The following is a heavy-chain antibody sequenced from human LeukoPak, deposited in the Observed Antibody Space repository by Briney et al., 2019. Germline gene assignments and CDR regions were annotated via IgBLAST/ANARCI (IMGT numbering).Heavy chain of an antibody. CDR3: AKGTRGAAGPDRGIH. V-gene: IGHV3-23*01. J-gene: IGHJ4*02. CDR1: GFSFSTYG. CDR2: IPTSGGIT. D-gene: IGHD6-13*01. Sequence: GGALRLSCVDSGFSFSTYGMSWVRQAPGRGGEGGSGIPTSGGITYYADSVKGRFTISRDNSKNTLYPQMNSLRAEDTGVYYCAKGTRGAAGPDRGIHWGQGTLVTVSS.